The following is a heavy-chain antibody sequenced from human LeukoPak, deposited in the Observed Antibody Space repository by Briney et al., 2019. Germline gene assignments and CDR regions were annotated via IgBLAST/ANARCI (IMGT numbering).Heavy chain of an antibody. CDR3: ARDLAYCGGDCYS. Sequence: SETLSLTCTVSGYSISSGYYWGWIRQPPGEGLEWIGSIYHSGSTYYNPSLKSRVTISVDTSKNQFSLKLSPVTAADTAVYYCARDLAYCGGDCYSWGQGTLVTVSS. V-gene: IGHV4-38-2*02. CDR2: IYHSGST. J-gene: IGHJ5*02. D-gene: IGHD2-21*01. CDR1: GYSISSGYY.